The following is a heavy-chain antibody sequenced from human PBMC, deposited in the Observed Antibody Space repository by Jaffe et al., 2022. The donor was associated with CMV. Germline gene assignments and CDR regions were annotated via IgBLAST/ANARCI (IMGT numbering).Heavy chain of an antibody. D-gene: IGHD5-12*01. CDR2: ISAYNGNT. CDR1: GYTFTSYG. J-gene: IGHJ6*03. CDR3: ARGRLYSGYDIFESYYYYMDV. Sequence: QVQLVQSGAEVKKPGASVKVSCKASGYTFTSYGISWVRQAPGQGLEWMGWISAYNGNTNYAQKLQGRVTMTTDTSTSTAYMELRSLRSDDTAVYYCARGRLYSGYDIFESYYYYMDVWGKGTTVTVSS. V-gene: IGHV1-18*04.